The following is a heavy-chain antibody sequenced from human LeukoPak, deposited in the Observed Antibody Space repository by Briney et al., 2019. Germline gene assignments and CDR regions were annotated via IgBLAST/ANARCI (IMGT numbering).Heavy chain of an antibody. Sequence: SETLSLTCTVSGGSISSGSYYWSWIRQPAGKGLEWIGRIYTSGSTNYNPSLKSRVTMSVDTSKNQFSLKLSSVTAADTAVYYCARDNDCSSTSCYGGWGLLVWFDPWGQGTLVTVSS. J-gene: IGHJ5*02. CDR1: GGSISSGSYY. V-gene: IGHV4-61*02. CDR3: ARDNDCSSTSCYGGWGLLVWFDP. D-gene: IGHD2-2*01. CDR2: IYTSGST.